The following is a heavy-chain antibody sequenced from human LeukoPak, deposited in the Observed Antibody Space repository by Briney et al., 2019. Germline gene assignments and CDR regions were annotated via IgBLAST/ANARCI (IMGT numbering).Heavy chain of an antibody. CDR2: IRSKAFSGTT. CDR3: ARELLWCGVSRYYFDF. Sequence: GGSLRLSCTGSGFNFDDYVMSWFRQAPGKGLEWVGFIRSKAFSGTTAYAECVKGRFTISTDDSKSIAYLQMSSLQIEDTAVYYCARELLWCGVSRYYFDFWGQGTLVTVSS. J-gene: IGHJ4*02. D-gene: IGHD3-10*01. V-gene: IGHV3-49*03. CDR1: GFNFDDYV.